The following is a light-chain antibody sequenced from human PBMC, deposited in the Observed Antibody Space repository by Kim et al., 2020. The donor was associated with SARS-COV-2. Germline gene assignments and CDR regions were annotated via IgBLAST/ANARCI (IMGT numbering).Light chain of an antibody. V-gene: IGLV2-23*02. CDR3: CSFAGSITWV. Sequence: GQSITISCTGASSDVGSYDFVSWYQQHPGKAPKILIYEVTKRPSGFSHRFSGSKSGNTASLTISGLQTEDEADYYCCSFAGSITWVFGGGTQLTVL. J-gene: IGLJ3*02. CDR2: EVT. CDR1: SSDVGSYDF.